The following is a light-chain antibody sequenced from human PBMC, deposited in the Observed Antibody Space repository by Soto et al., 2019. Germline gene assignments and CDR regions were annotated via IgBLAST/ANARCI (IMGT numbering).Light chain of an antibody. CDR1: ENVGTN. CDR3: QQYNNWGLS. J-gene: IGKJ4*01. CDR2: GSS. V-gene: IGKV3D-15*01. Sequence: IVLTQSPATLSVSPGERVTLSCRASENVGTNLAWYQQRPRQPPRLLIYGSSTRATGISATFSGSGSRTEFTLTISSLQSEDSAVYYCQQYNNWGLSFGGGTRVEIK.